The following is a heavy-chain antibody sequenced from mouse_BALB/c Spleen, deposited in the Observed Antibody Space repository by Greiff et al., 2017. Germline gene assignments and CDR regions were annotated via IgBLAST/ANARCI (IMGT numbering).Heavy chain of an antibody. Sequence: VQLQQSGTVLARPGASVKMSCKASGYTFTSYWMHWVKQRPGQGLEWIGAIYPGNSDTSYNQKFKGKAKLTAVTSTSTAYMELSSLTNEDSAVYYCTRRGYEDYAMDYWGQGTSVTVSS. CDR2: IYPGNSDT. J-gene: IGHJ4*01. D-gene: IGHD2-14*01. V-gene: IGHV1-5*01. CDR3: TRRGYEDYAMDY. CDR1: GYTFTSYW.